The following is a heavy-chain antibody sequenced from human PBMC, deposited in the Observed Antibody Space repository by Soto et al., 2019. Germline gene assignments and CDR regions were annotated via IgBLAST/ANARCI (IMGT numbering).Heavy chain of an antibody. Sequence: GGSLRLSCAVSGFTVSGAVMHWVRQASGKGLEWVGRIRSKADSDATAYAASVKGRFTVSRDDSKNTAYLQMNTLKTEDTAVYYCARLGSGDGRIYHYWGQGAPVTVSS. CDR3: ARLGSGDGRIYHY. V-gene: IGHV3-73*01. D-gene: IGHD7-27*01. CDR1: GFTVSGAV. CDR2: IRSKADSDAT. J-gene: IGHJ4*02.